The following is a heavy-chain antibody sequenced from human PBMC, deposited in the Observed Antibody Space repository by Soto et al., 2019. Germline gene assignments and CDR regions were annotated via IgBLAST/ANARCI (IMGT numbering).Heavy chain of an antibody. Sequence: VQLLESGGGLVQPGGSLRLSCAASGFTFSSYAMSWVRQAPGKGLEWVSAISGSGGSTYYADSVKGRFTISRDNSKNTLYLQMNSLRAEDTAVYYCAKFVQNSKRDYYYYYYMDVWGKGTTVTVSS. CDR1: GFTFSSYA. CDR3: AKFVQNSKRDYYYYYYMDV. V-gene: IGHV3-23*01. D-gene: IGHD4-4*01. J-gene: IGHJ6*03. CDR2: ISGSGGST.